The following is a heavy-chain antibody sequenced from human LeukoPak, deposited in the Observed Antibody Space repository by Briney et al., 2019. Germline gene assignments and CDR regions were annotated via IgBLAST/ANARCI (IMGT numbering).Heavy chain of an antibody. CDR3: AIKYSSRWQLPSHFDY. CDR2: IYPGDSDT. D-gene: IGHD6-13*01. V-gene: IGHV5-51*01. Sequence: GESLKISCKGSGYSFTTYWIGWVRQMPGKGLEWMGIIYPGDSDTRYSPSSQGQVTISADKSISTAYLQWSSLKASDTAIYYCAIKYSSRWQLPSHFDYWGQGTLVTVSS. J-gene: IGHJ4*02. CDR1: GYSFTTYW.